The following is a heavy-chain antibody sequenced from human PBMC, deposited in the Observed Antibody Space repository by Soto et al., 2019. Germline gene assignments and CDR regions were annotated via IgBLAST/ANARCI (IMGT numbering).Heavy chain of an antibody. CDR3: ARAPYTTYGVHFVFYSYYGIDV. J-gene: IGHJ6*02. D-gene: IGHD4-4*01. CDR2: IDSSGST. V-gene: IGHV4-30-4*01. Sequence: SETLSLTGTVSGGSMSSGDYSWSCIRQPTRKGLEWSGYIDSSGSTYYNPSLKSRVTMSVDTSKNQFTLKLTSGTAADTAVYFFARAPYTTYGVHFVFYSYYGIDVWGQGTTVTVSS. CDR1: GGSMSSGDYS.